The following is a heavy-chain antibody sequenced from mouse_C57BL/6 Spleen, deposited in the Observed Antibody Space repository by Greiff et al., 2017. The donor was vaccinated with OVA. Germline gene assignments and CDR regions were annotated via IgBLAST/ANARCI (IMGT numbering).Heavy chain of an antibody. D-gene: IGHD1-1*01. CDR3: ARNSSFYWYFDV. V-gene: IGHV1-59*01. CDR2: IDPSDSYT. CDR1: GYTFTSYW. J-gene: IGHJ1*03. Sequence: QVQLQQPGAELVRPGTSVKLSCKASGYTFTSYWMHWVKQRPGQGLEWIGVIDPSDSYTNYNQKFKGKATLTVDTSSSTAYMQLSSLTSEDSAVYYCARNSSFYWYFDVWGTGTTVTVSS.